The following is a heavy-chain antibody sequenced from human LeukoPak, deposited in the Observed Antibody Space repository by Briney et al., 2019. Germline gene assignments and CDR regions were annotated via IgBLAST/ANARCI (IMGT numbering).Heavy chain of an antibody. D-gene: IGHD2-8*02. V-gene: IGHV3-53*01. J-gene: IGHJ4*02. CDR1: GFTVSSNS. CDR3: ATYRQVLLPFES. CDR2: IYSGGNT. Sequence: GGSLRLSCTVSGFTVSSNSMSWVRQAPGKGLEWVSFIYSGGNTHYSDSVKGRFTISRDNSKNTLYLQMNSLRAEDTAIYYCATYRQVLLPFESWGQGTLVTVSS.